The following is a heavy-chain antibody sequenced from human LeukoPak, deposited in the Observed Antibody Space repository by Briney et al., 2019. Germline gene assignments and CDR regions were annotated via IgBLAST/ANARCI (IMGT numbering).Heavy chain of an antibody. CDR2: INHGGST. Sequence: SETLSLTCAVYGGSFSGYYWSWIRQPPGKGLEWIGEINHGGSTNYNPSLKSRVTISVDTSKNQFSLKLSSVTAADTAVYYCARPGYGDYYWFDPWGQGTLVTVSS. CDR1: GGSFSGYY. D-gene: IGHD4-17*01. CDR3: ARPGYGDYYWFDP. J-gene: IGHJ5*02. V-gene: IGHV4-34*01.